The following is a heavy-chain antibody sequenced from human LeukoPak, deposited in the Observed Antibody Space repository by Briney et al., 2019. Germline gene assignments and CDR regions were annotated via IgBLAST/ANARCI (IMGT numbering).Heavy chain of an antibody. V-gene: IGHV3-7*03. CDR1: GFTFSTYW. CDR3: ARGPYGSGSSEDY. J-gene: IGHJ4*02. CDR2: IKEDGSEK. D-gene: IGHD3-10*01. Sequence: PGGSLRLSCAASGFTFSTYWMTWVRQAPGKGLEWVANIKEDGSEKHYVDSVKGRFTISRDNAKNSLYLQMDSLRVEDTAVYYCARGPYGSGSSEDYWGQGSLVTVSS.